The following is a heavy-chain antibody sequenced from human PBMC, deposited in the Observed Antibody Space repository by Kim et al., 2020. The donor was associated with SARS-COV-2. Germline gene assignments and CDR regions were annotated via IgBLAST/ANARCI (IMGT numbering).Heavy chain of an antibody. CDR3: TRGGGYSFSRPDY. Sequence: ADSVKGRFTISRDTAKNTLYLQMNSWRAEDTAVYFCTRGGGYSFSRPDYWGQGTLVTVSS. J-gene: IGHJ4*02. D-gene: IGHD5-18*01. V-gene: IGHV3-74*01.